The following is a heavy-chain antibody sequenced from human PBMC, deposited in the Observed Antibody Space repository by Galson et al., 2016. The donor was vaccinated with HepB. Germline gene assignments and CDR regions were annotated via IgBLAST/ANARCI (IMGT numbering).Heavy chain of an antibody. CDR2: IGTSGSPI. CDR3: VRGFLSNSFDS. J-gene: IGHJ4*02. V-gene: IGHV3-48*04. D-gene: IGHD2/OR15-2a*01. CDR1: GFTFSSYS. Sequence: SLRLSCAGSGFTFSSYSMDWVRQAPGKGLEWVSYIGTSGSPIYYADSVRGRFTISRDNARNSVFLQMRSLRAEDTAIYYCVRGFLSNSFDSWGQGVLVTVAS.